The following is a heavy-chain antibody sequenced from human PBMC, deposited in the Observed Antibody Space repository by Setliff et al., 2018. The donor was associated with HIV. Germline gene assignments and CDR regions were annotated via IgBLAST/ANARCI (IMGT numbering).Heavy chain of an antibody. CDR1: GGTFRSHE. Sequence: GASVKVSCKASGGTFRSHEISWVRQAPGQGLEWMGGIVPILNTGNYAPKFQGRVTITADESTTTAYMELNSLTSEDTAVYYCARRILGPTEVFDYWGQGTPVTVSS. CDR3: ARRILGPTEVFDY. CDR2: IVPILNTG. D-gene: IGHD1-26*01. V-gene: IGHV1-69*13. J-gene: IGHJ4*02.